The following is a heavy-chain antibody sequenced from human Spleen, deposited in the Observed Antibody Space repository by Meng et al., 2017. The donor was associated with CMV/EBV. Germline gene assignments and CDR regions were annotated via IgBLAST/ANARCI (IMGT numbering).Heavy chain of an antibody. Sequence: TFTSYYMHWVRQAPGQGLEWMGIINPSGGSTGYAQKFQGRVTMTRDTSTSTVYMELSSLRSEDTAVYYCARADEMTTVTMSSSGLDYWGQGTLVTVSS. CDR1: TFTSYY. V-gene: IGHV1-46*01. CDR2: INPSGGST. D-gene: IGHD4-11*01. CDR3: ARADEMTTVTMSSSGLDY. J-gene: IGHJ4*02.